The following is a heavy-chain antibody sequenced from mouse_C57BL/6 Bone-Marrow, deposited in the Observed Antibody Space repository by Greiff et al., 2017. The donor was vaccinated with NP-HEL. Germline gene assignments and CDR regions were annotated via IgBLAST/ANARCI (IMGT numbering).Heavy chain of an antibody. Sequence: EVKLMESGGGLVKPGGSLKLSCAASGFTFSSYAMSWVRQTPEKRLEWVATISDGRSYTYYPDNVKGRFTISRDNAKNNLYLQMSHLKSEDTAMYYCARSPHYYGSSYLDYWGQGTTLTVSS. CDR1: GFTFSSYA. V-gene: IGHV5-4*03. D-gene: IGHD1-1*01. CDR2: ISDGRSYT. J-gene: IGHJ2*01. CDR3: ARSPHYYGSSYLDY.